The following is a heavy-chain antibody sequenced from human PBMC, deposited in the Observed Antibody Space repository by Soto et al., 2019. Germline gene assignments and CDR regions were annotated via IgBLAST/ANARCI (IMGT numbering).Heavy chain of an antibody. J-gene: IGHJ5*02. CDR3: ARLPGMVRGVNNWFDP. D-gene: IGHD3-10*01. V-gene: IGHV5-51*01. Sequence: GESLKISCKGSGYSFTSYWIGWVRQMPGKGLEWMGIIYPGDSDTRYSPSFQGQVTISADKSISTAYLQWSSLKASDTAMYHCARLPGMVRGVNNWFDPWGQGTLVTVSS. CDR1: GYSFTSYW. CDR2: IYPGDSDT.